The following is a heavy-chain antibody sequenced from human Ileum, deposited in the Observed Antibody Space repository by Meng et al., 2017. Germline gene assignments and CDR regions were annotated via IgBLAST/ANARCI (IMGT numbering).Heavy chain of an antibody. CDR3: ASGSGSLDY. J-gene: IGHJ4*02. D-gene: IGHD3-3*01. CDR1: GGSVSSNIAA. CDR2: TYYRSKWYS. Sequence: QVLQHQSGPGPVKPSQTLSRTCAVSGGSVSSNIAAWNWIRQSPLRGLEWLGRTYYRSKWYSEYAVSVKSRISITPDTSKNQFSLQMNSVTPEDTAVYYCASGSGSLDYWGPGTLVTVSS. V-gene: IGHV6-1*01.